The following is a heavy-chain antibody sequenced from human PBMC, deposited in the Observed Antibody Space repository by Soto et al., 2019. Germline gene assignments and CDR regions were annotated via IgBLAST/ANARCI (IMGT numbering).Heavy chain of an antibody. J-gene: IGHJ4*02. D-gene: IGHD3-16*01. CDR3: ARQLGLCNSGNCRFDY. V-gene: IGHV3-64*02. CDR1: GFIFSDYI. Sequence: PGGSLRLSCAASGFIFSDYIMTWVRQAPGKGLEYVSAVSINGGDPYYIDSVKGRFTISRDDSKSTVYLQMGSLRGEDTAVYFCARQLGLCNSGNCRFDYWGQGTLVTVSS. CDR2: VSINGGDP.